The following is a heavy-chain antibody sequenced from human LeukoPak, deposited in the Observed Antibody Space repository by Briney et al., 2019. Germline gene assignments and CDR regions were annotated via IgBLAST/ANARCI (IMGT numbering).Heavy chain of an antibody. V-gene: IGHV1-69*13. CDR3: ARPVVAAAHDAFDI. Sequence: SVKVSCKASGGTFSSYAISWVRQAPGQGLEWMGGIIPIFGTANYAQKFQGRVTITADESTSTVYMELSSLRSEDTAVYYCARPVVAAAHDAFDIWGQGTMVTVSS. D-gene: IGHD2-15*01. CDR1: GGTFSSYA. J-gene: IGHJ3*02. CDR2: IIPIFGTA.